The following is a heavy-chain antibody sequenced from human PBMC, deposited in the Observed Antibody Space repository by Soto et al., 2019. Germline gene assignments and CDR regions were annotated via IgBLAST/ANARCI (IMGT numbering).Heavy chain of an antibody. CDR1: GFSLSTSGMC. J-gene: IGHJ5*02. Sequence: SGPTLVNPTQTLTLTCTFSGFSLSTSGMCVSWIRQPPGKALEWLALIDWDDDKYYSTSLKTRLTISKDTSKNQVVLTMTNMDPVDTATYYCARGFSSGWYTGRFGGYWFDPWGQGTLVTVSS. CDR2: IDWDDDK. D-gene: IGHD6-19*01. V-gene: IGHV2-70*01. CDR3: ARGFSSGWYTGRFGGYWFDP.